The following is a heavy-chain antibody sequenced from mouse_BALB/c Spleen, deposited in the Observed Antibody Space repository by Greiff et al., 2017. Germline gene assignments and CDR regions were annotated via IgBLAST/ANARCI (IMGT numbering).Heavy chain of an antibody. Sequence: EVKLMESGGDLVKPGGSLKLSCAASGFTFSSYGMSWVRQTPDKRLEWVATISSGGSYTYYPDSVKGRFTISRDNAKNTLYLQMSSLKSEDTAMYYCASHETYGNYSMDYWGQGTSVTVSS. D-gene: IGHD2-10*02. V-gene: IGHV5-6*01. CDR3: ASHETYGNYSMDY. CDR2: ISSGGSYT. CDR1: GFTFSSYG. J-gene: IGHJ4*01.